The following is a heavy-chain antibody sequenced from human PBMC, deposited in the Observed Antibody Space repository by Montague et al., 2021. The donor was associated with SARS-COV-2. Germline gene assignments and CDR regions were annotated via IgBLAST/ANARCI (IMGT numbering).Heavy chain of an antibody. V-gene: IGHV4-61*01. D-gene: IGHD3-10*01. J-gene: IGHJ4*02. CDR3: AKGDMVRGIPYIDN. Sequence: SETLSLTCSVSGGPVSSDSYYWSWIRQPPGKGLECIGYIYYSGSAYYNPYNPSLMSRATISIDTSKNQFSLNLNSVTAADTAVYYCAKGDMVRGIPYIDNWGQGNLVTVSS. CDR1: GGPVSSDSYY. CDR2: IYYSGSA.